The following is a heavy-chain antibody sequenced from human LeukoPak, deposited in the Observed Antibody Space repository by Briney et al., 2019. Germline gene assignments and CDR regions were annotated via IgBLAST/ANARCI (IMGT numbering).Heavy chain of an antibody. CDR3: ARAGGYYYDSSGYWFDY. Sequence: SETLSLTCTVSGGSISSYYWSWIRQPPGKGLEWIGYIYYSGSTNYNPSLKSRVTISVDTSKNQFSLKLSSVTAADTAVYYCARAGGYYYDSSGYWFDYWGQGTLVTVSS. V-gene: IGHV4-59*01. CDR2: IYYSGST. J-gene: IGHJ4*02. CDR1: GGSISSYY. D-gene: IGHD3-22*01.